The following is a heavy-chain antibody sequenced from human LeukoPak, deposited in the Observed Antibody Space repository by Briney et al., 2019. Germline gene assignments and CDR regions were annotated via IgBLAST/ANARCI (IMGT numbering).Heavy chain of an antibody. CDR2: INSDGRDT. J-gene: IGHJ4*02. D-gene: IGHD5-18*01. CDR1: GFTFNNYW. Sequence: PGGSLRLSCAASGFTFNNYWMHWVRQAPGKGLVWVSRINSDGRDTTYADSVKGRFTISRDNAKSTLWLQMNSLRAEDTAVYYCAKGGRGYSFDYWGQGTLVTVSS. CDR3: AKGGRGYSFDY. V-gene: IGHV3-74*01.